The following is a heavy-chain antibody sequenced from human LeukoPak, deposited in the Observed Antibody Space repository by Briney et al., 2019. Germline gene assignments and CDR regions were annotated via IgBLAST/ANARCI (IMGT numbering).Heavy chain of an antibody. D-gene: IGHD3-22*01. CDR2: IYYSGST. Sequence: SETLSLTCTVSGGSISSYYWSWIRQPPGKGLEWIGYIYYSGSTNYNPSLKSRVSISVDTSKNQFSLKLSSVTAADTAVYYCARDVYDSSGYYEDYWGQGALVTVSS. CDR3: ARDVYDSSGYYEDY. J-gene: IGHJ4*02. V-gene: IGHV4-59*01. CDR1: GGSISSYY.